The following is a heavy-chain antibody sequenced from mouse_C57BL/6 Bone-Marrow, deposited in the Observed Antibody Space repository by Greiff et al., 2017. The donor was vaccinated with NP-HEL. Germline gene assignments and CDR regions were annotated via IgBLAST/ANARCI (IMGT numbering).Heavy chain of an antibody. CDR2: IYPGSGST. V-gene: IGHV1-55*01. Sequence: VQLQQPGAELVKPGASVKMSCKASGYTFTSYWITWVKQRPGQGLEWIGDIYPGSGSTNYNEKFKSKATLTVDTSSSTAYMQLSSLTSEDSAVYYCARGGYYSWNYFDYWGQGTTLTVSS. J-gene: IGHJ2*01. CDR1: GYTFTSYW. CDR3: ARGGYYSWNYFDY. D-gene: IGHD2-12*01.